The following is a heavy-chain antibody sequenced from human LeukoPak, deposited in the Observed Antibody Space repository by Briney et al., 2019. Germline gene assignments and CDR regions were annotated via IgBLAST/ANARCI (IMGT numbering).Heavy chain of an antibody. CDR3: ARVSRYFDWLPLPSDYFDY. CDR2: ISAYNSNT. D-gene: IGHD3-9*01. V-gene: IGHV1-18*01. CDR1: GYTFTSYG. Sequence: GASVKVSCKASGYTFTSYGINWVRQAPGQGLEWMGWISAYNSNTHYAQKLQGRVTMTTDTSTSTAYMEVRSLRSDDTAVYYCARVSRYFDWLPLPSDYFDYWGQGTLVTVSS. J-gene: IGHJ4*02.